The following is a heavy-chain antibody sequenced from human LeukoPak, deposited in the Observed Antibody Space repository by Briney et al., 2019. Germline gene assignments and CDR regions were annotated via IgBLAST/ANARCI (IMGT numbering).Heavy chain of an antibody. Sequence: ASVKVSCKASGYTLSNYGMNWVRQAPGQGPEWMGWISADNDNTKYAQKVQGRVTMTIDTSTNTAYMELRSLRSEDTAVYYCARGRISRTRYYYYYYMDVWGKGATVTVSS. V-gene: IGHV1-18*01. CDR2: ISADNDNT. J-gene: IGHJ6*03. CDR1: GYTLSNYG. CDR3: ARGRISRTRYYYYYYMDV. D-gene: IGHD2-21*01.